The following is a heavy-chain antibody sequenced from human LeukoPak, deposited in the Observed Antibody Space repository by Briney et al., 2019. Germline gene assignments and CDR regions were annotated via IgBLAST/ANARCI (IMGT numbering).Heavy chain of an antibody. D-gene: IGHD2-15*01. J-gene: IGHJ4*02. Sequence: GGSLRLSCTASGFIFNSYAMSWVRQAPGKGLEWVSSISGSGDKTYYADSVKGRFTISRDNSKNTLYLQMNSLRAEDTAVYYCAKVSRVVVVAATHYYFDYWGQGTLVTVSS. V-gene: IGHV3-23*01. CDR2: ISGSGDKT. CDR1: GFIFNSYA. CDR3: AKVSRVVVVAATHYYFDY.